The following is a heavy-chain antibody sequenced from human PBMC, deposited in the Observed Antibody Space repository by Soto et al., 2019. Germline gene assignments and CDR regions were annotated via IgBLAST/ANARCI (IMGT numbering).Heavy chain of an antibody. J-gene: IGHJ5*02. CDR3: AKDPSYYDFWSGPGGWFDP. Sequence: GGSLRLSCAASGFTFSSYAMSWVRQAPGKGLEWVSALSGSGGSTYYADSVKGRFTISRDNSKNTLYLQMNSLRAEDTAVYYCAKDPSYYDFWSGPGGWFDPWGQGTLVTVSS. CDR1: GFTFSSYA. V-gene: IGHV3-23*01. CDR2: LSGSGGST. D-gene: IGHD3-3*01.